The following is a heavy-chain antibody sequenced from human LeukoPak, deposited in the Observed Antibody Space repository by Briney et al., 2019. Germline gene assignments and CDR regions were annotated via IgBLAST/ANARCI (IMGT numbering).Heavy chain of an antibody. J-gene: IGHJ3*02. D-gene: IGHD2-2*01. CDR1: GCSVSSYY. CDR2: LSHSGSS. CDR3: ARARYANAWYAFDI. Sequence: SETLSLTCTVSGCSVSSYYWSWIRRPPGRGLEWIAYLSHSGSSDSNPSLTSRVTTLVDTSKNQFSLKLTSVTAADTAVYYCARARYANAWYAFDIWGHGTMVTVSS. V-gene: IGHV4-59*02.